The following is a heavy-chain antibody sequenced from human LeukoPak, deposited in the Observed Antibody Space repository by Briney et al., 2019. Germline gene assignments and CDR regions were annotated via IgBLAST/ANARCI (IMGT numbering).Heavy chain of an antibody. Sequence: SVKVSCKASGYTFTGYYMHWVRQAPGQGLEWMGGIIPIFGTANYAQKFQGRVTITTDESTSTAYMELSSLRSEDTAVYYCARDSIAAAGTFDYWGQGTLVTVSS. CDR1: GYTFTGYY. D-gene: IGHD6-13*01. V-gene: IGHV1-69*05. J-gene: IGHJ4*02. CDR3: ARDSIAAAGTFDY. CDR2: IIPIFGTA.